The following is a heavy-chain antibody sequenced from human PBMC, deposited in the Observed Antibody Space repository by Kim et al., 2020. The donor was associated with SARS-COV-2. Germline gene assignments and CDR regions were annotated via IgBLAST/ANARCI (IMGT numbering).Heavy chain of an antibody. CDR3: ARLRDIVVVPAANGFDY. CDR2: IDPSDSYT. D-gene: IGHD2-2*01. CDR1: GYSFTSYW. Sequence: GESLKISCKGSGYSFTSYWISWVRQMPGKGLEWMGRIDPSDSYTNYSPSFQGHVTISADKSISTAYLQWSSLKASDTAMYYCARLRDIVVVPAANGFDYWGQGTLVTVSS. V-gene: IGHV5-10-1*01. J-gene: IGHJ4*02.